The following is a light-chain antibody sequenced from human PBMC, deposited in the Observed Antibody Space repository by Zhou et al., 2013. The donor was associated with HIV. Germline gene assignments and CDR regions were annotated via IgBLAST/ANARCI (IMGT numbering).Light chain of an antibody. CDR2: EVS. CDR3: MQTSHVPWT. Sequence: DIVMTQTPLSLSVTPGQPASISCKSSQTLLQSDGKTYLYWYLQRPGQSPQLLIYEVSNRFSGVSDRFSGSGSGTDFTLKISRVEAEDVGVYYCMQTSHVPWTFGQGTKVEIK. CDR1: QTLLQSDGKTY. V-gene: IGKV2D-29*02. J-gene: IGKJ1*01.